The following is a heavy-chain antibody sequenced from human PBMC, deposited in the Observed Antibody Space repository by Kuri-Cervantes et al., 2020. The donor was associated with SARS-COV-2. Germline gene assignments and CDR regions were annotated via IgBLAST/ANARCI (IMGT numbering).Heavy chain of an antibody. D-gene: IGHD1-26*01. CDR1: GFTFSSYS. V-gene: IGHV3-21*01. CDR2: ISSSSSYI. J-gene: IGHJ3*02. Sequence: GGSLRLSCAASGFTFSSYSMNWVRQAPGKGLEWVSSISSSSSYIYYADSVKGRFTISRDNSKNTLYLQMNSLRAEDTAVYYCASELGENAFDIWDQGTMVTVSS. CDR3: ASELGENAFDI.